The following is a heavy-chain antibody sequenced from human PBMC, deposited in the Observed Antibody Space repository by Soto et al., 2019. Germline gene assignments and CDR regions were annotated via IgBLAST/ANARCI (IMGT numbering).Heavy chain of an antibody. CDR1: GFTFSSYG. CDR3: AKELVATGEGY. CDR2: ISYDGSNK. V-gene: IGHV3-30*18. J-gene: IGHJ4*02. Sequence: GGSLRLSCAASGFTFSSYGMHWVRQAPGKGLEWVAVISYDGSNKYYADSVKGRFTISRDNSKNTLYLQMNSLRAEDTAVYYCAKELVATGEGYWGQGTLVTVSS. D-gene: IGHD5-12*01.